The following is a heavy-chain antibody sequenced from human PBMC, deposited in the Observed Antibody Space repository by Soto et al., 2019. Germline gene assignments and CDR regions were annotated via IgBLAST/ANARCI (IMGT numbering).Heavy chain of an antibody. V-gene: IGHV3-30-3*01. D-gene: IGHD6-19*01. Sequence: QVQLVESGGGVVQPGRSLRLSCAASGFTFSSYAMHWVRQAPGKGLEWVAVISYDGSNKYYADSVKGRFTISRDNSKNTLYLQMNSLRAEDTAVYYCARGGGHSSGWYTLDYWGQGTLVTVSS. J-gene: IGHJ4*02. CDR2: ISYDGSNK. CDR1: GFTFSSYA. CDR3: ARGGGHSSGWYTLDY.